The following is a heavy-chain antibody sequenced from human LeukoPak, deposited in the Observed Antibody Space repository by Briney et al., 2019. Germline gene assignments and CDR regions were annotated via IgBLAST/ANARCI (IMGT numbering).Heavy chain of an antibody. CDR1: GLTLISYS. CDR2: IWYDGSNK. CDR3: ARGHGRSGYYPDY. V-gene: IGHV3-33*08. J-gene: IGHJ4*02. Sequence: GGSLRLSCAASGLTLISYSMNWVRQAPGKGLEWVAVIWYDGSNKYYADSVKGRFTISRDNSKNTVFLQMNSLRAEDTAVYYCARGHGRSGYYPDYWGQGTLVTVSS. D-gene: IGHD3-22*01.